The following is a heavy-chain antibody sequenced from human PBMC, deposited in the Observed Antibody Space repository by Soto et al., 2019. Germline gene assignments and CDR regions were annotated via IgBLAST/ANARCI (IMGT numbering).Heavy chain of an antibody. CDR3: ATVPIDDFWSGSNWFDP. J-gene: IGHJ5*02. CDR2: INGGKGNT. V-gene: IGHV1-3*01. Sequence: ASVKVSCKASGNTVPNYAIHWVRQAPGQRLEWMGWINGGKGNTYYAQKFQGRVTMTEDTSTDTAYMELSSLRSEDTAVYYCATVPIDDFWSGSNWFDPWGQGTLVTVSS. D-gene: IGHD3-3*01. CDR1: GNTVPNYA.